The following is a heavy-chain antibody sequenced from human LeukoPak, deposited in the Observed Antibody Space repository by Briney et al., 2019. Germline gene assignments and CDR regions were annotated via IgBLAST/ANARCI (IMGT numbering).Heavy chain of an antibody. J-gene: IGHJ3*02. V-gene: IGHV3-23*01. D-gene: IGHD6-19*01. CDR1: GFTFSSYA. CDR3: AKGLEQWLVPAAFDI. Sequence: PGGSLRLSCAASGFTFSSYAMSWVRQAPGKGLEWVSAISGSGGSTYYADSENGRFTVSRDNSKNTLYLQMNSLRAEDTAVYYCAKGLEQWLVPAAFDIWGQGTMVTVSS. CDR2: ISGSGGST.